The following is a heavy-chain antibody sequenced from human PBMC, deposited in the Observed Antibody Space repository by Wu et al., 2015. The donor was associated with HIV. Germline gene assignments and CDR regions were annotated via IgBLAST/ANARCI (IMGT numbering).Heavy chain of an antibody. V-gene: IGHV1-2*02. J-gene: IGHJ4*03. CDR1: GYTFIGYY. D-gene: IGHD3-22*01. CDR2: INPNSGGT. Sequence: QVKLVQSGAEVKKPGASVKASCKASGYTFIGYYLHWVRQAPGQGLEWMGWINPNSGGTNYAQKFQGRVTMTRDTSISTAYMELSRLRSDDTAVYYWXESNELHDSSGFDYVGRDAGHVSS. CDR3: XESNELHDSSGFDY.